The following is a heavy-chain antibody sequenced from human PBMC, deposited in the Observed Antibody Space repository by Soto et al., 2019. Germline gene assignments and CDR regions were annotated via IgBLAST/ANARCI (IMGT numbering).Heavy chain of an antibody. CDR3: ARDAISMVRRTNNRVNP. CDR2: ISGNGIAT. V-gene: IGHV3-23*01. D-gene: IGHD3-10*01. J-gene: IGHJ5*02. Sequence: GGSLRLSCEASGFIFSDHAMSWVRQAPGKGLEWVSAISGNGIATYYADSVKGRFTISRDNSKNTLYLQMNRLRADDTAVYYCARDAISMVRRTNNRVNPWGQGTLVTVSS. CDR1: GFIFSDHA.